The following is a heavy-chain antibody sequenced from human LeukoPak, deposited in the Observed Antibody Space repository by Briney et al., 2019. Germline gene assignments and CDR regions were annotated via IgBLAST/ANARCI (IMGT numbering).Heavy chain of an antibody. CDR2: IYYSGST. J-gene: IGHJ6*02. V-gene: IGHV4-59*08. Sequence: SETLSLTCTVSGGSISSYYWSWIRQPPGKGLEWIGYIYYSGSTSYNPSLKSRVTISVDTSKNQFSLKLSSVTAADTAVYYCARSDLYSNYGLWYYYGMDVWGQGTTVTVSS. D-gene: IGHD4-11*01. CDR3: ARSDLYSNYGLWYYYGMDV. CDR1: GGSISSYY.